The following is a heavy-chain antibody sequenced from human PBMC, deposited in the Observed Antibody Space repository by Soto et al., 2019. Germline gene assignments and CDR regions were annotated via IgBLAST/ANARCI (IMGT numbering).Heavy chain of an antibody. CDR3: ASGLVTTLHY. CDR2: IYHSGST. J-gene: IGHJ4*02. CDR1: GPSIPSARCS. D-gene: IGHD4-17*01. Sequence: TLSLTCPLAGPSIPSARCSWGWIRQPPGKGLEWIGYIYHSGSTYYNPSLKSRVTISVDRSKNQFSLKLSSVTAADTAVYYCASGLVTTLHYWGQGTLVTVS. V-gene: IGHV4-30-2*01.